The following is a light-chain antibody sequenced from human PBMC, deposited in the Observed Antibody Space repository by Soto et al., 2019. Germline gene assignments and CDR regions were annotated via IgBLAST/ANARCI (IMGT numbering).Light chain of an antibody. V-gene: IGLV2-14*01. CDR3: ATWDDILNGGV. CDR2: SND. Sequence: QSALTQPASVSGSPGQSITISCTGTSSDVGGYNYVSWYQQHVSWYQQHPGKAPKLLTHSNDHRPSGVADRFSGSKSGTSASLAISGLQSEDEADYYCATWDDILNGGVFGGGTKLTVL. CDR1: SSDVGGYNYVSWYQQH. J-gene: IGLJ3*02.